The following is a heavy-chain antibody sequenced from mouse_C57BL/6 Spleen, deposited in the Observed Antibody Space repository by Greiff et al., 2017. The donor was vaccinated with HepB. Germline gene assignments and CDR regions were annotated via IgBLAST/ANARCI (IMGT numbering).Heavy chain of an antibody. CDR2: IHPNSGST. CDR1: GYTFTSYW. CDR3: AKVLRYPFFDY. J-gene: IGHJ2*01. Sequence: QVQLQQPGAELVKPGASVKLSCKASGYTFTSYWMHWVKQRPGQGLEWIGMIHPNSGSTNYNEKFKSKATLTVDKSSSTAYMQLSSLTSEDSAVYYCAKVLRYPFFDYWGQGTTLTVSS. D-gene: IGHD1-1*01. V-gene: IGHV1-64*01.